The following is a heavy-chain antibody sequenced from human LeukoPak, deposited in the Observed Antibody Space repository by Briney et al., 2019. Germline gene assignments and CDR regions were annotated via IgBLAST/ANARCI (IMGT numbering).Heavy chain of an antibody. D-gene: IGHD3-22*01. CDR1: GDSISTYY. CDR2: IYHSGST. V-gene: IGHV4-4*09. J-gene: IGHJ3*02. CDR3: ARGPYSYDSSGAFDI. Sequence: SETLSLTCTVSGDSISTYYWSWIRQSPGKGLEWIGYIYHSGSTKYNPSLKSRVTISVDTSKNQFSLKLSSVTAADTVVYFCARGPYSYDSSGAFDIWGQGTMVTVSS.